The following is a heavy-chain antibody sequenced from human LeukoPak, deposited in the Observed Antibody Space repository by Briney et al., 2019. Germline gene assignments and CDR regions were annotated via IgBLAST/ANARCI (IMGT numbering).Heavy chain of an antibody. CDR3: ARVSCSSTSCYHYYYYMDV. J-gene: IGHJ6*03. D-gene: IGHD2-2*01. Sequence: SETLSLTCTVSGGSISSYYWSWIRQPPGKGLEWIGYIYYSGSTNYNPSLKSRVTISVDTSKNQFSLKLSSVTAADTAVYYCARVSCSSTSCYHYYYYMDVWGKGTTVTVSS. CDR1: GGSISSYY. V-gene: IGHV4-59*01. CDR2: IYYSGST.